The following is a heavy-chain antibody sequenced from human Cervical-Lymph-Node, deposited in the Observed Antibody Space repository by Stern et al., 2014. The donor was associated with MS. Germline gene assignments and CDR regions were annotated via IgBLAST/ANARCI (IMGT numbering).Heavy chain of an antibody. CDR2: ISNDGSNK. V-gene: IGHV3-30*03. CDR3: ALPGHFYTNAPDY. J-gene: IGHJ4*02. D-gene: IGHD2-8*01. CDR1: GFAFASYD. Sequence: QMQLVQSGGGVVQPGRSLRLSCAASGFAFASYDMHWVRQAPGKGLEWVTFISNDGSNKYYADSLKDRFIVSRDYSKKTLNLQINSLRPEDTAVYYCALPGHFYTNAPDYWGQGTLVTVSS.